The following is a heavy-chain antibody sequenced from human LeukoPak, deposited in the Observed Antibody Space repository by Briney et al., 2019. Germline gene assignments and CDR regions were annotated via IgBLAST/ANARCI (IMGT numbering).Heavy chain of an antibody. Sequence: GGSLRLSCAASGFTFSSYAMHWVRQAPGKGLEWVAVISYDGSNKYYADSVKGRFTISRDNSKNTLYLQMNSLRAEVTAVYYCARDFTSHWGYYYYYYGMDVWGQGTTVTVSS. V-gene: IGHV3-30-3*01. CDR2: ISYDGSNK. D-gene: IGHD2-2*01. CDR3: ARDFTSHWGYYYYYYGMDV. J-gene: IGHJ6*02. CDR1: GFTFSSYA.